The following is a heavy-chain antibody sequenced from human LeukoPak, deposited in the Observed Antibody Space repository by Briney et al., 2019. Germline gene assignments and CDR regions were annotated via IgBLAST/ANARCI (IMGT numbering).Heavy chain of an antibody. V-gene: IGHV3-30*02. Sequence: GGSLRLSCAASGSTFSSYGMHWVRQAPGKGLEWVAFIRYDGSNKYYADSVKGRFTISRDNSKNTLYLQMNSLRAEDTAVYYCARLEGDWVEDPNASDDAFDIWGQGTMVTVSS. CDR1: GSTFSSYG. J-gene: IGHJ3*02. CDR2: IRYDGSNK. D-gene: IGHD3/OR15-3a*01. CDR3: ARLEGDWVEDPNASDDAFDI.